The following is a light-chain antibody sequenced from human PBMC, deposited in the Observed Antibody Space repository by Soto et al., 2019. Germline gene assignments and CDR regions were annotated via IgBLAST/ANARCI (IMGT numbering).Light chain of an antibody. CDR3: CSYAGSSTFLYV. V-gene: IGLV2-23*03. CDR2: EGS. J-gene: IGLJ1*01. Sequence: QSLLTQPASVSGSPGQSITISCTGTSSDVGSYNLVSWYQQHPGKAPKLMIYEGSKRPSGVSNRFSGSKSGNTASLTISGLQAEDEADYYCCSYAGSSTFLYVFGTGTKVTVL. CDR1: SSDVGSYNL.